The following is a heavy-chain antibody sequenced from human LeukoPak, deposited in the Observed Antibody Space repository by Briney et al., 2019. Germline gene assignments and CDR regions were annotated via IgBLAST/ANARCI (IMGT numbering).Heavy chain of an antibody. Sequence: PGGSLRLSCAASGFTFSNAWMSWVRQAPGKGLEWVGRIKRKSDGGTTDYAAPVKGRFTISRDDSKNTLYLQMKSLKSEDTAVYYCTTELDVRPNHYWGQGTLVTVSS. V-gene: IGHV3-15*01. CDR2: IKRKSDGGTT. CDR3: TTELDVRPNHY. D-gene: IGHD1-14*01. CDR1: GFTFSNAW. J-gene: IGHJ4*02.